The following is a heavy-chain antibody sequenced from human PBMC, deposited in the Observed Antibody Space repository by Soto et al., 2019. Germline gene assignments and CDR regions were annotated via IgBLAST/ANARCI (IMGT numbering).Heavy chain of an antibody. CDR3: AKVRYSSPMGYYYGMDV. V-gene: IGHV1-69*13. D-gene: IGHD6-19*01. J-gene: IGHJ6*02. CDR1: RVAFSKFI. CDR2: IIPIFGTA. Sequence: GASVKVSCKASRVAFSKFIVTCVRQAPGLVLEWVGGIIPIFGTANYAQKFQGRVTITADESTSTSYMEVNNLRSEDTAVYYCAKVRYSSPMGYYYGMDVWGQGTTVTVSS.